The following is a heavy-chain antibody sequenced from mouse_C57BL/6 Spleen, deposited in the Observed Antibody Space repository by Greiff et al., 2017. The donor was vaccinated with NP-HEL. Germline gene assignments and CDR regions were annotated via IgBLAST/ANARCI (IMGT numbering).Heavy chain of an antibody. J-gene: IGHJ2*01. D-gene: IGHD2-3*01. CDR2: IYWDDDK. CDR3: ARREDDGYLYFDY. CDR1: GFSLSTSGMG. Sequence: QVTLKESGPGILQSSQTLSLTCSFSGFSLSTSGMGVSWIRQPSGKSLEWLAHIYWDDDKRYNPSLKSRLTISKDTSRNQVFLKITSVDTADTATYYCARREDDGYLYFDYWGQGTTLTVSS. V-gene: IGHV8-12*01.